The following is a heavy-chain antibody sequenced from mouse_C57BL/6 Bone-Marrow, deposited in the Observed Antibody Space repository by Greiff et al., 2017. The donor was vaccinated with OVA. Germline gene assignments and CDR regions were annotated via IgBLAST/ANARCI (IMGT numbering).Heavy chain of an antibody. Sequence: VQLQQSGAELVRPGASVTLSCKASGYTFTDYEMHWVKQTPVHGLEWIGAIDPETGGTAYNQKFKGKAILTADKSSSPAYMELRSLTSEDSAVYYYTRGGYYYAMDYWGQGTSVTVSS. CDR1: GYTFTDYE. J-gene: IGHJ4*01. CDR2: IDPETGGT. V-gene: IGHV1-15*01. CDR3: TRGGYYYAMDY. D-gene: IGHD2-2*01.